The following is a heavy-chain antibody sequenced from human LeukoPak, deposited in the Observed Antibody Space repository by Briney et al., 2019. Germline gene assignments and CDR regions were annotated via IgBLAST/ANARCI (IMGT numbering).Heavy chain of an antibody. Sequence: GGSLRLSCAASGFTFSSLAMHWVSQAPGQGLKWLAVISSDVSRQYYSDSVKGRFTISRDNSNNTLYLQINSLRAEDTAVYYCAKDWSVRYDFWSGYLKNDYWGQGTLVTVSS. J-gene: IGHJ4*02. CDR1: GFTFSSLA. V-gene: IGHV3-30*04. D-gene: IGHD3-3*01. CDR3: AKDWSVRYDFWSGYLKNDY. CDR2: ISSDVSRQ.